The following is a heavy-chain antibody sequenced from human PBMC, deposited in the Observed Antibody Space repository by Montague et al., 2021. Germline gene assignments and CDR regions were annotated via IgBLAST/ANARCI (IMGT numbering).Heavy chain of an antibody. CDR1: GASINGCY. CDR2: VFHGGAT. J-gene: IGHJ6*02. V-gene: IGHV4-59*01. CDR3: ARLGFYESGGFFI. D-gene: IGHD3-22*01. Sequence: SETLSLTCSVSGASINGCYWSWIRQPPGKGLEWIGSVFHGGATNYNPSLKSRVTMSADTSKNQVSLKVTSVTAADTAVYYCARLGFYESGGFFIWGLGTMVTVSS.